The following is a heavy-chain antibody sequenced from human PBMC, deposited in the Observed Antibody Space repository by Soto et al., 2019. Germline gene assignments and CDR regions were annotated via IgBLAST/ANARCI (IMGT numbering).Heavy chain of an antibody. J-gene: IGHJ4*02. Sequence: PSETLSLTCTVSGGSISSYYWSWIRQTPGKGLEWIGYIYYTGSTKYNPSLKSRVSFSVDTSKNQFSLKLSSVTAADTAVYYCARYYSSGAICYHFDYWGQGTLVTVSS. CDR1: GGSISSYY. V-gene: IGHV4-59*01. D-gene: IGHD2-15*01. CDR3: ARYYSSGAICYHFDY. CDR2: IYYTGST.